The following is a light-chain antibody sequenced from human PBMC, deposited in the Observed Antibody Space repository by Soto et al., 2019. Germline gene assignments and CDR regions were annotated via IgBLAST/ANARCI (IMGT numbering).Light chain of an antibody. Sequence: QAVVTQPPSASGTPGQRVTISCSGSSSNIGSKPVNWYQQLPGAAPKLLIHNTNQRPSGVPDRFSGSKSGTSASLAISGLQSDDEAHYYCAAWDDSLKGLVFGGGTKLTVL. CDR1: SSNIGSKP. CDR3: AAWDDSLKGLV. CDR2: NTN. J-gene: IGLJ2*01. V-gene: IGLV1-44*01.